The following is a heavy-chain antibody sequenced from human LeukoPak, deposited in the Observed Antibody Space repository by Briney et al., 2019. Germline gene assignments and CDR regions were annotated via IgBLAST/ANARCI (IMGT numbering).Heavy chain of an antibody. V-gene: IGHV4-39*01. CDR3: ARPARYSSSEYYFDY. J-gene: IGHJ4*02. CDR2: IYYSGST. Sequence: PSETLSLTCTVSGGSISSYYWSWIRQPPGKGLEWIGSIYYSGSTYYNPSLKSRVTISVDTSKNQFSLKLSSVTAADTAVYYCARPARYSSSEYYFDYWGQGTLVTVSS. CDR1: GGSISSYY. D-gene: IGHD6-13*01.